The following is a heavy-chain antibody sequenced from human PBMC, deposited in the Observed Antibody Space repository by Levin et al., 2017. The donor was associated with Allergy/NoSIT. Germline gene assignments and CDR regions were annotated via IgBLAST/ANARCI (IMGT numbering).Heavy chain of an antibody. CDR3: ARSDYSSGGMFFDI. D-gene: IGHD6-25*01. Sequence: GESLKISCKGSGYSFTSYWLGWVRQMPGKGLEWMGIVYPADSDARYSPSFQGQVTISADKSITSAYLHWTSLKASDTAMYYCARSDYSSGGMFFDIWGQGTMVTVSS. CDR1: GYSFTSYW. J-gene: IGHJ3*02. V-gene: IGHV5-51*01. CDR2: VYPADSDA.